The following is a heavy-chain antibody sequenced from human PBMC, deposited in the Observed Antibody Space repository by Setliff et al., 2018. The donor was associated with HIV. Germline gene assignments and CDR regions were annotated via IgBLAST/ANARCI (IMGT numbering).Heavy chain of an antibody. CDR2: ISAYNGNT. Sequence: ASVKVSCKASGYTFTSYGISWVRQAPGQGLEWMGWISAYNGNTNYAQKLQGRVTMTTDTSTSTAYMELRSLRSDDTAVYFCARVAHSSSYHYYGMDVWGQGTTVTVSS. D-gene: IGHD6-19*01. CDR3: ARVAHSSSYHYYGMDV. J-gene: IGHJ6*02. V-gene: IGHV1-18*01. CDR1: GYTFTSYG.